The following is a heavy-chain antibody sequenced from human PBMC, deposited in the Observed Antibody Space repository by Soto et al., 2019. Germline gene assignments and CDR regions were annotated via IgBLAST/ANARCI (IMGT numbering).Heavy chain of an antibody. D-gene: IGHD3-3*01. CDR3: ARVGVAVFGVVHLDY. Sequence: GGSLRLSCAASGFTFSSYSMNWVRQAPGKGLEWVSSISSSSSYIYYADSVKGRFTISRDNAKNSLYLQMSSLRAEDTAVYYCARVGVAVFGVVHLDYWGQGTLVTAPQ. V-gene: IGHV3-21*01. CDR2: ISSSSSYI. CDR1: GFTFSSYS. J-gene: IGHJ4*02.